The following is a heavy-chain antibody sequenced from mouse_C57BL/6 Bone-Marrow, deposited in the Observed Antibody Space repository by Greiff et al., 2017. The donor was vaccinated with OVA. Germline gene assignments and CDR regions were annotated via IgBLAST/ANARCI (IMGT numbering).Heavy chain of an antibody. CDR2: INPNNGGT. CDR1: GYTFTDYY. Sequence: EVQLQQSGPELVKPGASVKISCKASGYTFTDYYMNWVKQSHGKSLEWIGDINPNNGGTSYNQKFKGKATLTVDKSSSTAYMELRSLTSEDSAVYYCANFDGYYGFDYWGQGTTLTVSS. CDR3: ANFDGYYGFDY. D-gene: IGHD2-3*01. J-gene: IGHJ2*01. V-gene: IGHV1-26*01.